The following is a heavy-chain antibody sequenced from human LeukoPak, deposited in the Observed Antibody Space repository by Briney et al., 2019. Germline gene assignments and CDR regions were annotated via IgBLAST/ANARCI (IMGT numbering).Heavy chain of an antibody. J-gene: IGHJ6*03. CDR3: VRETCSSASCFSTKYYYYYMDV. Sequence: GESLRLSCAASGFIVTNNYMSWVRQAPGKGLEWISTIYTGGDTYYADSVKGRITVSRDYPKNTVYLQMNGLRSEDTAVYYCVRETCSSASCFSTKYYYYYMDVWAKGPRSPSP. CDR1: GFIVTNNY. V-gene: IGHV3-53*05. CDR2: IYTGGDT. D-gene: IGHD2-2*01.